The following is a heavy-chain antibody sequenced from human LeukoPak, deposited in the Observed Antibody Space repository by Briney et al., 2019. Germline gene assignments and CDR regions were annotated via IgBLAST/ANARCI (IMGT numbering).Heavy chain of an antibody. CDR2: IYYSGST. CDR3: AGASEMDHYFDY. CDR1: GGSISSYY. J-gene: IGHJ4*02. D-gene: IGHD5-24*01. V-gene: IGHV4-59*01. Sequence: SETLSLTCTVSGGSISSYYWSWIRQPPGKGLEWIGYIYYSGSTNYNPSLKSRVTISVDTSKNQFSLKLSPVTAADTAVYYCAGASEMDHYFDYWGQGTLVTVSS.